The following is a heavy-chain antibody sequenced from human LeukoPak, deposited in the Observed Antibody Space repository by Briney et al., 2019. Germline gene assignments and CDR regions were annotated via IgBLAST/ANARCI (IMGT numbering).Heavy chain of an antibody. CDR3: TRSQGYGFDY. J-gene: IGHJ4*02. CDR1: GFTFSGSA. Sequence: GGSLRLSCAASGFTFSGSAMHWVRQASGKGLEWVGRIRRKANSYATVYAASVKGRFTISTDDSKNTAYLQMNSLKTEDTAVYYCTRSQGYGFDYWGQGTLVTVSS. V-gene: IGHV3-73*01. CDR2: IRRKANSYAT. D-gene: IGHD5-18*01.